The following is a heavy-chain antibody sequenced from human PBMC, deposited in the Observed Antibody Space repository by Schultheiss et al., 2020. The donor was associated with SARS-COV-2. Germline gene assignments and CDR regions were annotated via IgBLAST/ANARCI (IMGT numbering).Heavy chain of an antibody. CDR3: AKRRYYYDRTDAFDI. Sequence: GGSLRLSCAASGFTFSNAWMSWVRQAPGKGLEWVSAISGSGGSTYYADSVKGRFTISRDNSKNTLYLQMNSLRAEDTAVYYCAKRRYYYDRTDAFDIWGQGTMVTVSS. J-gene: IGHJ3*02. D-gene: IGHD3-22*01. V-gene: IGHV3-23*01. CDR2: ISGSGGST. CDR1: GFTFSNAW.